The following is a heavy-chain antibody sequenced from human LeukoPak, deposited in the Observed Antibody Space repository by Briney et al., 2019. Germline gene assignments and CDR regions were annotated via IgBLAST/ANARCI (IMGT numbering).Heavy chain of an antibody. CDR3: ARAMRVDRFFDY. Sequence: PSETLSLTCTVSGGAFNSGSYYWSWIRQPAGKGLEWGGRVYTSGSTNYNPSLKSRVTISVDTSKNQFSLQLTSVTAADTAVYYCARAMRVDRFFDYWGQGILVTVSS. CDR2: VYTSGST. J-gene: IGHJ4*02. V-gene: IGHV4-61*02. CDR1: GGAFNSGSYY. D-gene: IGHD5-12*01.